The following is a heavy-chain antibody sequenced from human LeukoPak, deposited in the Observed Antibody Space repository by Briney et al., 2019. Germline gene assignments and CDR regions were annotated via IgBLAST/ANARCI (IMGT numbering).Heavy chain of an antibody. CDR3: AADYGDYVSPSD. D-gene: IGHD4-17*01. J-gene: IGHJ4*02. CDR1: GFNFRDSA. V-gene: IGHV3-30*04. CDR2: ISYDGTNK. Sequence: PGRSLRLSCAASGFNFRDSAMHWVRQAPGKGLEGVAVISYDGTNKYYADSVKGRFTISRDNSKNTLFLQMNSLRLEDTAVYCCAADYGDYVSPSDWGQGTLVTVSS.